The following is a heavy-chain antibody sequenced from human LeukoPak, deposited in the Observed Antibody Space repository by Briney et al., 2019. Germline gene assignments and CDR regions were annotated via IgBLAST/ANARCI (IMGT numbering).Heavy chain of an antibody. J-gene: IGHJ6*03. CDR1: GGSISSSSYY. V-gene: IGHV3-23*01. Sequence: PSETLSLTCTVSGGSISSSSYYWGWIRQPPGKGLEWVSGFSGSFGTTYYADSVKGRFTIFIDNSKNTVYLQMNSLRVEDTAVYYCAKHPGVDCTGDCVNRYMDVWGKGTTVTV. CDR3: AKHPGVDCTGDCVNRYMDV. CDR2: FSGSFGTT. D-gene: IGHD2-21*02.